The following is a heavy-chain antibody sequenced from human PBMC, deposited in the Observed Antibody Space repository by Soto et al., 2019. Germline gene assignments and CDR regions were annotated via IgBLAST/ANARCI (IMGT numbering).Heavy chain of an antibody. J-gene: IGHJ4*02. CDR3: AKDQSAGATTIFDN. D-gene: IGHD1-26*01. V-gene: IGHV3-23*01. CDR2: ISGSGGNR. CDR1: AFTFSNYS. Sequence: GGSRRLSCPASAFTFSNYSIGWVRQPRGKGLEWVSGISGSGGNRYYADSVKGRFTISRDNSKNTLYLQMNSLRAEDTAIYYCAKDQSAGATTIFDNWGQGPLVTVSS.